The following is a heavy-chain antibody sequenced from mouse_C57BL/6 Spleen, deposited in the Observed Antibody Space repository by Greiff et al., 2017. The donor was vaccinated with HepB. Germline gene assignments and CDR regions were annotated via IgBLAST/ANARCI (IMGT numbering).Heavy chain of an antibody. CDR3: ARYPYYYGSHYYAMDY. CDR2: IYPGDGDT. Sequence: VQLQESGPELVKPGASVKISCKASGYAFSSSWMNWVKQRPGKGLEWIGRIYPGDGDTNYNGKFKGKATLTADKSSSTAYMQLSSLTSEDSAVYFCARYPYYYGSHYYAMDYWSQGTSVTVSS. V-gene: IGHV1-82*01. D-gene: IGHD1-1*01. CDR1: GYAFSSSW. J-gene: IGHJ4*01.